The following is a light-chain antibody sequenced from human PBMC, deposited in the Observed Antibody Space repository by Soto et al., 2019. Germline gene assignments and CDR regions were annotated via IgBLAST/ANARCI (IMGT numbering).Light chain of an antibody. CDR1: SSNIRAGYD. Sequence: QSVLTQPPSVSGAPGQRITISCTGSSSNIRAGYDVHWYQQLPGTAPKLLIYANTNRPSGVPGRFSGSKSGASASLAITGLQAEDEAEYYSQSYDSSLSASVFGGGTKLTFL. J-gene: IGLJ2*01. CDR2: ANT. CDR3: QSYDSSLSASV. V-gene: IGLV1-40*01.